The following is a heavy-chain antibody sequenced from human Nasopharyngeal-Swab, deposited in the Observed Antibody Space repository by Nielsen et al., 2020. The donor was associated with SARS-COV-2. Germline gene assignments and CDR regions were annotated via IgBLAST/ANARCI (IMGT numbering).Heavy chain of an antibody. J-gene: IGHJ6*02. CDR1: GFTFSKFW. CDR3: ARGGTYYDFWSGYYNYYYGMDV. V-gene: IGHV3-7*01. CDR2: IKEDGSEA. Sequence: GESLKISCAASGFTFSKFWMNWVRQAPGKGLEWVANIKEDGSEAHYVGSVRGRFTISRDNAENSLYLQMNSLRAEDTAVYYCARGGTYYDFWSGYYNYYYGMDVWGQGTTVTVSS. D-gene: IGHD3-3*01.